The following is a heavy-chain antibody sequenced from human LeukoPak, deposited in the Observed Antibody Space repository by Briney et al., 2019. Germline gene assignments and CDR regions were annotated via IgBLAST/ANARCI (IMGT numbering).Heavy chain of an antibody. V-gene: IGHV3-30-3*01. CDR3: ARGIAAAASDY. CDR1: GFTFSSSA. D-gene: IGHD6-13*01. J-gene: IGHJ4*02. Sequence: GGSLRLSCAASGFTFSSSAMHWVRQAPGKGLEWVAVISYDGSNKYYADSVKGRFTISRDNSKNTLYLQMNSLRAEDTAVYYCARGIAAAASDYWGQGTLVTVSS. CDR2: ISYDGSNK.